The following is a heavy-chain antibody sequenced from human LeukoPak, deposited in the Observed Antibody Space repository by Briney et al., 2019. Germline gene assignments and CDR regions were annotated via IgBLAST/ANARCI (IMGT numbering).Heavy chain of an antibody. CDR2: ISHSGST. CDR3: ARVGIVGVDRLPFDY. J-gene: IGHJ4*02. CDR1: GDSVNTYY. D-gene: IGHD1-26*01. V-gene: IGHV4-59*08. Sequence: PSETLSLTCTVSGDSVNTYYWNWIRQSPGKGLEWIGYISHSGSTNYNPSLKSRVTLSLDTSKNQSSLKLDSVTAADTAVYYCARVGIVGVDRLPFDYWGQGTLVTVSS.